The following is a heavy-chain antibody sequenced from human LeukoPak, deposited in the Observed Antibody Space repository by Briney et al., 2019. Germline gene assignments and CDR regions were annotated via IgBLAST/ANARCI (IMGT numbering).Heavy chain of an antibody. Sequence: GGSLRLSCAASRFTFSSYDMTWVRQTPGKGLEWVALISRSGGTTYYADSVKGRFTISRDNSKNTLYLQMNSLRAEGTAEYYCAKRGGTESFYYYYYMDVWGKGTTVTVSS. CDR1: RFTFSSYD. V-gene: IGHV3-23*01. CDR3: AKRGGTESFYYYYYMDV. D-gene: IGHD2-15*01. J-gene: IGHJ6*03. CDR2: ISRSGGTT.